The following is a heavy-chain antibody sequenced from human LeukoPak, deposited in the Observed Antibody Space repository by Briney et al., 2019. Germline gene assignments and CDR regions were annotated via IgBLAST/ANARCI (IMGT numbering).Heavy chain of an antibody. Sequence: SQTLSLTCTVSGGSISSGSYYWSWIRQPAGKGLEWIGRIYTSGSTNYNPSLKSRVTISVDTSKNQFSLKLSSVTAADTAVYYCARVSFDDIGNWFDPWGQGTLVTVSS. CDR1: GGSISSGSYY. CDR2: IYTSGST. D-gene: IGHD3-9*01. V-gene: IGHV4-61*02. J-gene: IGHJ5*02. CDR3: ARVSFDDIGNWFDP.